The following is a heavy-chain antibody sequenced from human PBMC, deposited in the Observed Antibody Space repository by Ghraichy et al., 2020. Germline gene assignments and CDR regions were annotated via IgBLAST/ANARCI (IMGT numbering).Heavy chain of an antibody. D-gene: IGHD3-10*01. CDR1: GVSVSSDSYS. J-gene: IGHJ4*02. CDR3: GRPLLNLPVRGEIDW. CDR2: VSYSGNT. Sequence: SETLSLTCFVSGVSVSSDSYSWSWIRQPPGKGLEWIGYVSYSGNTNYNPSLRSRVTISLDASKNQFSLKLTSVTAADTAVYYCGRPLLNLPVRGEIDWWGQGMLVTVSS. V-gene: IGHV4-61*01.